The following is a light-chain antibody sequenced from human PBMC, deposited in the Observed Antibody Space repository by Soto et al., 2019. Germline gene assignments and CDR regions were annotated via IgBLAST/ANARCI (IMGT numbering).Light chain of an antibody. J-gene: IGLJ2*01. CDR3: SSYTSSSTVV. V-gene: IGLV2-14*01. CDR1: SSDFGGYNY. CDR2: EVS. Sequence: QSALTQPASVSGSPGQSITISCTGTSSDFGGYNYVSWYQQHPGKAPKLMIYEVSNRPSGVSNRFSGSKSGNTAYLPISGLQAEDEGDYYCSSYTSSSTVVFGGGTKLTVL.